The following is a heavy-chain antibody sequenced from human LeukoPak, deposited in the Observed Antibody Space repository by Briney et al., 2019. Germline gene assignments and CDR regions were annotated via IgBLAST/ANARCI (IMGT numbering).Heavy chain of an antibody. CDR1: GYTFARYY. CDR3: ATADMVRGVTFDY. CDR2: INPSGGST. D-gene: IGHD3-10*01. J-gene: IGHJ4*02. Sequence: ASVNVSCKASGYTFARYYIHWVRQAPGQGLEWMGIINPSGGSTRYAQKFQGRVTMTRDTSTSTDYMELSSLRSDDTAVYYCATADMVRGVTFDYWGQGTLVTVSS. V-gene: IGHV1-46*01.